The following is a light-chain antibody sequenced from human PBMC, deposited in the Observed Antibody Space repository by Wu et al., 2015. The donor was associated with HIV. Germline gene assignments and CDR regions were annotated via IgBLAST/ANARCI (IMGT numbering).Light chain of an antibody. J-gene: IGKJ1*01. CDR3: QHHRT. CDR2: GAS. Sequence: EIVMTQSPATLSVSPGERATLSCRASQSVSSNLAWYQQKPGQAPRLLIYGASTRATGIPARFSGSGSETEFTLTISSLQSEDFAVYYCQHHRTFGQGTKVEIK. V-gene: IGKV3-15*01. CDR1: QSVSSN.